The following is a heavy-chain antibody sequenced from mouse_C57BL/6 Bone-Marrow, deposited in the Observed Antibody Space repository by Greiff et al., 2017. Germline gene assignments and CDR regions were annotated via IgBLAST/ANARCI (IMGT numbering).Heavy chain of an antibody. CDR3: TAPSIYCDYDEDAY. J-gene: IGHJ3*01. D-gene: IGHD2-4*01. CDR1: GFNIKDDY. Sequence: EVQLQQSGAELVRPGASVKLSCTASGFNIKDDYMHWVKQRPEKGLEWIGWLDPENGDTEYASKFQGKATITTDTSYNTAYLQLSSLTSEDTAVYYCTAPSIYCDYDEDAYWGQGTLVTVSA. CDR2: LDPENGDT. V-gene: IGHV14-4*01.